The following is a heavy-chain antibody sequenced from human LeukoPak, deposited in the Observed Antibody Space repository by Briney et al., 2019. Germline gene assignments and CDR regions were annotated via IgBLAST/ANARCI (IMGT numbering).Heavy chain of an antibody. CDR3: APTGQEQQLLRRFDY. Sequence: SETLSLTCAVSGGLGPPAPGKGLEWIGEIYHSGSTNYNPSLKSRVTISVDKSKNQFSLKVNSVTAADTAVYYCAPTGQEQQLLRRFDYWGQGTLVTVSS. V-gene: IGHV4-4*02. J-gene: IGHJ4*02. CDR1: GG. D-gene: IGHD1-26*01. CDR2: IYHSGST.